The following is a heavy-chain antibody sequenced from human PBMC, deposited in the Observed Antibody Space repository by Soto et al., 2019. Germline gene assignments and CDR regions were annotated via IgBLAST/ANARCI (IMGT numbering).Heavy chain of an antibody. Sequence: GYYWSWIRQPPGKGLEWIGEINHSGSTNYNPSLKSRVTISVDTSKNQFSLKLSSVTAADTAVYYCASFPQVEMATIKDYWGQGTLVTVSS. V-gene: IGHV4-34*01. CDR3: ASFPQVEMATIKDY. CDR2: INHSGST. CDR1: GYY. J-gene: IGHJ4*02. D-gene: IGHD5-12*01.